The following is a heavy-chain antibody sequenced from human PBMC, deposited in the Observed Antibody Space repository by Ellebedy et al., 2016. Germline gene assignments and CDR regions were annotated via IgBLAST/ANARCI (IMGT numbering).Heavy chain of an antibody. Sequence: GSLRLSCNVSGGSVSSAYWNWIRRPPGKGLEWIGYVFHTGTTNYSPSLKSRVTMSVDTSKSQFSLGLTSVTAADTAVYYCAKGNGDWNAYDVWGQGTMVTVSS. CDR2: VFHTGTT. CDR1: GGSVSSAY. D-gene: IGHD1-1*01. V-gene: IGHV4-59*02. CDR3: AKGNGDWNAYDV. J-gene: IGHJ3*01.